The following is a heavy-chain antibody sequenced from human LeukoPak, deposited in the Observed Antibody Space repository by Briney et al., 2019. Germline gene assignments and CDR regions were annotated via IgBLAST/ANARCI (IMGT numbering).Heavy chain of an antibody. Sequence: SVKVSCKASGGTFSSYAISWVRQAPGQGLEWMGGIIPIFGTANYAQKFQGRVTITADESTSTAYMELSSLRSEDTAVYYCARDSAAAGYDYYGMDVWGQGTTVTVSS. CDR3: ARDSAAAGYDYYGMDV. D-gene: IGHD6-13*01. V-gene: IGHV1-69*13. CDR2: IIPIFGTA. J-gene: IGHJ6*02. CDR1: GGTFSSYA.